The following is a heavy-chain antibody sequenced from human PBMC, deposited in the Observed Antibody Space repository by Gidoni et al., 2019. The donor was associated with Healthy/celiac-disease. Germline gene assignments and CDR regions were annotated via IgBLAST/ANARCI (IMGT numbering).Heavy chain of an antibody. CDR3: ARDRRGYCSGGSCYSLYFQH. CDR2: IWYDGSNK. D-gene: IGHD2-15*01. V-gene: IGHV3-33*01. CDR1: GFTFSSYG. J-gene: IGHJ1*01. Sequence: QVQLVESGGGVVQPGRSLRLSCAASGFTFSSYGMHWVRQAPGKGLEWVAVIWYDGSNKYYADSVKGRFTISRDNSKNTLYLQMNSLRAEDTAVYYCARDRRGYCSGGSCYSLYFQHWGQGTLVTVSS.